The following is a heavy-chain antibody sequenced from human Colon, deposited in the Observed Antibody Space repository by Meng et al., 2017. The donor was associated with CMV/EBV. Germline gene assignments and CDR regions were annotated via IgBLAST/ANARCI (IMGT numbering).Heavy chain of an antibody. CDR3: ARITVCGVDFDY. CDR1: GGSFSSSSYY. CDR2: IYYGENT. V-gene: IGHV4-39*07. Sequence: GSLRLSCTVSGGSFSSSSYYWGWIRQPPGKGLEWIGSIYYGENTYSNPSLKSRVTVSVDTSKNQFSLKVNSVTAADAAVYYCARITVCGVDFDYWGQGTQVTVSS. D-gene: IGHD3-3*01. J-gene: IGHJ4*02.